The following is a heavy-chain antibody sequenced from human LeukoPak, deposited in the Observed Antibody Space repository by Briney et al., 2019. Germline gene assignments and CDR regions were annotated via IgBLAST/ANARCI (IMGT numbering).Heavy chain of an antibody. V-gene: IGHV4-38-2*02. CDR3: ARMQGGSGAYYDYYMDV. D-gene: IGHD3-22*01. CDR1: GYSISSGYY. J-gene: IGHJ6*03. Sequence: SETLSLTCTVFGYSISSGYYWGWIRQPPGKGLEWIASMYHSGSTDYNPSLKSRVTISVDTSKNQFSLKLSSVTAADTAVYYCARMQGGSGAYYDYYMDVWGKGTTVTVSS. CDR2: MYHSGST.